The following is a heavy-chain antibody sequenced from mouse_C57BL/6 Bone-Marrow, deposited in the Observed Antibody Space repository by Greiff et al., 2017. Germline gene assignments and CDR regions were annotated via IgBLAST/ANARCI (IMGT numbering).Heavy chain of an antibody. CDR3: ARGPLYYYGSSYYYWYFDV. Sequence: EVKLVESGGGLVKPGGSLKLSCAASGFTFSSYAMSWVRQTPEKRLEWVATISDGGSYTISRDNAKNNLYLQMSHLKSEDTAMYYCARGPLYYYGSSYYYWYFDVWGTGTTVTVSS. CDR1: GFTFSSYA. CDR2: ISDGGSY. D-gene: IGHD1-1*01. V-gene: IGHV5-4*03. J-gene: IGHJ1*03.